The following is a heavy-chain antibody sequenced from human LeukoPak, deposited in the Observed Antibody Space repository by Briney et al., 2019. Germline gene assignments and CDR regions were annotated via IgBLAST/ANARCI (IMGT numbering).Heavy chain of an antibody. V-gene: IGHV4-61*02. J-gene: IGHJ6*03. CDR2: IYTSGST. D-gene: IGHD4-17*01. Sequence: SETLSLTCTVSGGSISSGSYYWNWIRQPAGKGLEWIGRIYTSGSTDYNTSLKSRVTISVDTSRTQFSLKLTSVTAADTAVYYCARTRRATVTSYYYYYMDVWGKGTTVTVSS. CDR3: ARTRRATVTSYYYYYMDV. CDR1: GGSISSGSYY.